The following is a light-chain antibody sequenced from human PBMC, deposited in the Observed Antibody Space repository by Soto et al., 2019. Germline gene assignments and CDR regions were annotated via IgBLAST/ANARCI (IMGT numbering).Light chain of an antibody. CDR1: QDISSH. J-gene: IGKJ3*01. CDR3: QHLNIYPFT. CDR2: AAS. Sequence: DIQLTQSPSFLSASVGDRVTITCRASQDISSHLAWYQQVPGKAPKFLMYAASTLQSGVPSRFSGSGSGTEFTLTISSLQPEDFATYYCQHLNIYPFTFGPGTKVDIK. V-gene: IGKV1-9*01.